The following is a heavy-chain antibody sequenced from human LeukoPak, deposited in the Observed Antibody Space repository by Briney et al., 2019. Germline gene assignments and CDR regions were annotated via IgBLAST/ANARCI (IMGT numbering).Heavy chain of an antibody. CDR2: IIPIFGTA. J-gene: IGHJ6*02. Sequence: GASVKVSCKASGGTFSSYAISWVRQAPGQGLEWMGGIIPIFGTANYAQKFQGRVTITADESTSTAYMELSGLRSEDTAVYYCARSQGVGSYGWGAGASYYYYGMDVWGQGTTVTVSS. V-gene: IGHV1-69*13. D-gene: IGHD5-18*01. CDR3: ARSQGVGSYGWGAGASYYYYGMDV. CDR1: GGTFSSYA.